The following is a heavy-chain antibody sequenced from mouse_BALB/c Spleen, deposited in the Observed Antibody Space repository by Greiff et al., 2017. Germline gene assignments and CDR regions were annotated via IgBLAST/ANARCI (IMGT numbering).Heavy chain of an antibody. Sequence: EVQLVESGGGLVQPGGSLKLSCAASGFTFSSYTMSWVRQTPEKRLEWVAYISNGGGSTYYPDTVKGRFTISRDNAKNTLYLQMSSLKSEDTAMYYCARQGGLQYYFDYWGQGTTLTVSS. D-gene: IGHD2-4*01. CDR2: ISNGGGST. CDR1: GFTFSSYT. V-gene: IGHV5-12-2*01. CDR3: ARQGGLQYYFDY. J-gene: IGHJ2*01.